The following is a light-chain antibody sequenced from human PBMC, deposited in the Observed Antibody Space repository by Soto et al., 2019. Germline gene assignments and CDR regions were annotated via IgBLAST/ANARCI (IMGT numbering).Light chain of an antibody. V-gene: IGLV3-21*04. CDR1: NIGSES. CDR3: QVWDTNVV. Sequence: VLTQPPSVSVAPGKTATITCGGNNIGSESVHWYQQRPGQAPVLVISYDSDRPSGIPERFSGSNSGNTATLTISRVEAGDEADYYCQVWDTNVVFGGGTKLTVL. CDR2: YDS. J-gene: IGLJ2*01.